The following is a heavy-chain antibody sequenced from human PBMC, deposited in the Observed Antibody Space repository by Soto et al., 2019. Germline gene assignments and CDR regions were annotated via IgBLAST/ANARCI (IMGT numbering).Heavy chain of an antibody. V-gene: IGHV5-10-1*03. J-gene: IGHJ4*02. CDR1: GYSFTSYW. CDR3: ARHSGSSDYYDSSGYYLDY. D-gene: IGHD3-22*01. Sequence: EVQLVQSGAEVKKPGESLRISCKGSGYSFTSYWISWVRQMPGKGLEWMGRIDPSDSYTNYSPSFQGHVTISADKSISTAYLQWSSLKASDTAMYYCARHSGSSDYYDSSGYYLDYWGQGTLVTVSS. CDR2: IDPSDSYT.